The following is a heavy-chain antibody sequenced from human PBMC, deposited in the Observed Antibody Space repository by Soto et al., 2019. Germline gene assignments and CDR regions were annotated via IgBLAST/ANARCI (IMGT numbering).Heavy chain of an antibody. V-gene: IGHV3-64*01. D-gene: IGHD6-6*01. CDR2: ISSNGVGT. CDR3: ARRARPDFYYMDV. Sequence: GGSLSLSCASSGFTLSGYPMDWVRQAPGKGLEYVSGISSNGVGTYYANSVQGRFTISRDNSKNTVYLQMGSLRPEDMAVYYCARRARPDFYYMDVWGKGTTVTVSS. J-gene: IGHJ6*03. CDR1: GFTLSGYP.